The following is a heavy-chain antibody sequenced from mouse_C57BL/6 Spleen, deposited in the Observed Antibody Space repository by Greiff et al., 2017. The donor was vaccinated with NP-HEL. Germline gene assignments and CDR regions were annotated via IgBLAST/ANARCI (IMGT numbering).Heavy chain of an antibody. D-gene: IGHD1-1*01. CDR3: ARRGVVATDYFDY. J-gene: IGHJ2*01. V-gene: IGHV1-50*01. CDR1: GYTFTSYW. Sequence: QVQLQQPGAELVKPGASVKLSCKASGYTFTSYWMQWVKQRPGQGLEWIGEIDPSDSYTNYNQKFKGKATLTVDTSSSTAYMQLSSLTSEYSAVYYCARRGVVATDYFDYWGQGTTLTVSS. CDR2: IDPSDSYT.